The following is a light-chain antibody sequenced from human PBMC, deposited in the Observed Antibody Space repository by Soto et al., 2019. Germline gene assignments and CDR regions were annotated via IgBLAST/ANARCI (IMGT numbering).Light chain of an antibody. V-gene: IGLV1-44*01. CDR3: ATWDDSLTGPVL. Sequence: QSVLTQPPSVSGTPGQRVTISCAGSGSNIGSNSVNWYQQLPGTAPKLLMYSDDQRPSGVPDRFSGSKSGTSASLAISGLQSEDEADYYCATWDDSLTGPVLFGGGTKLTVL. J-gene: IGLJ2*01. CDR2: SDD. CDR1: GSNIGSNS.